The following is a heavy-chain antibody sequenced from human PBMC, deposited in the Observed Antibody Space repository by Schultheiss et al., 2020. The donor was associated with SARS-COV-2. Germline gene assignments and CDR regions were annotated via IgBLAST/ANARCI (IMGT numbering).Heavy chain of an antibody. CDR3: ARDKIGLNWFDP. V-gene: IGHV1-69*04. CDR1: GYTFTSYY. D-gene: IGHD3-22*01. Sequence: SVKVSCKASGYTFTSYYMHWVRQAPGQGLEWMGRIIPILGIANYAQKFQGRVTITADKSTSTAYMELSSLRSEDTAVYYCARDKIGLNWFDPWGQGTLVTVSS. J-gene: IGHJ5*02. CDR2: IIPILGIA.